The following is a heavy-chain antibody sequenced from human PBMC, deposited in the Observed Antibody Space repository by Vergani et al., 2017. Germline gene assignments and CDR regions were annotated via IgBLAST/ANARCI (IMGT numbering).Heavy chain of an antibody. V-gene: IGHV3-33*01. Sequence: QVQLVESGGGVVQPGRSLRLSCAASGFTFSSYGMHWVRQAPGKGLEWVAVIWYDGSNKYYADSVKGRFTISRDNSKNTLYLQMNSLRAEDTAVYYCARDGLDTRHWVDAFDIWGQGTMVTVSS. CDR2: IWYDGSNK. CDR3: ARDGLDTRHWVDAFDI. J-gene: IGHJ3*02. CDR1: GFTFSSYG. D-gene: IGHD5-18*01.